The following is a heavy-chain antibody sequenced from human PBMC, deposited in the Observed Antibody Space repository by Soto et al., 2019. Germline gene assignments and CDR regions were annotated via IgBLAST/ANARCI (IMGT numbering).Heavy chain of an antibody. J-gene: IGHJ6*02. V-gene: IGHV4-61*08. CDR2: IYYSGST. D-gene: IGHD2-2*01. Sequence: SETLSVTCTVSGGSISSGDYYWSWIRQPPGKGLEWIGYIYYSGSTNYNPSLKSRVTISVDTSKNQFSLKLSSVTAADTAVYYCARADCSSTSCYGYGYYYYGMDVWGQGTTVTVSS. CDR1: GGSISSGDYY. CDR3: ARADCSSTSCYGYGYYYYGMDV.